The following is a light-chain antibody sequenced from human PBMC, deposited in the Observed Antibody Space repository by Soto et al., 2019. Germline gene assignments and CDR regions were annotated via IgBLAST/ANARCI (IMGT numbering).Light chain of an antibody. V-gene: IGKV3D-15*01. CDR2: GAT. CDR3: QQRSNWPPVIT. Sequence: EVVMTQSPATLSVSPGERATLSCRASQTVRDNLGWYQQKPGQPPRLLIYGATTRATGIPARFSGSGSGTEFTLTISSLQSEDFAVYYCQQRSNWPPVITFGGGTKVEIK. J-gene: IGKJ4*01. CDR1: QTVRDN.